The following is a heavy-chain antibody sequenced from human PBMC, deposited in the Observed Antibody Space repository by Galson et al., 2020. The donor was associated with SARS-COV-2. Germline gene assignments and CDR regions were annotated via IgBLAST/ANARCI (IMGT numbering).Heavy chain of an antibody. CDR2: INPNSGGT. CDR1: GYTFTGYY. Sequence: ASVKVSCKASGYTFTGYYLHWVRQAPGQGLEWMGWINPNSGGTNYAQKFQGRVTMTSDTSISTAYMELGRLTSDDTAVYYCVKDSAYYYDSSGYSERFHYYFGMDVWGQGTTVTVSS. D-gene: IGHD3-22*01. J-gene: IGHJ6*02. CDR3: VKDSAYYYDSSGYSERFHYYFGMDV. V-gene: IGHV1-2*02.